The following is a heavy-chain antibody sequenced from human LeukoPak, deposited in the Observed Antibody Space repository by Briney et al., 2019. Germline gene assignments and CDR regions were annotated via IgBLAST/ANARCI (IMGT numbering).Heavy chain of an antibody. CDR2: IIPIFGTA. CDR1: GCTFSSYA. D-gene: IGHD3-22*01. CDR3: ARHPIVPKRYYYDSSGYYYYYYYMDV. J-gene: IGHJ6*03. V-gene: IGHV1-69*01. Sequence: ASVKVSCKASGCTFSSYAISWVRQAPGQGLEWMGGIIPIFGTANYAQKFQGRVTITADESTSTAYMELSRLRSEDTAVYYCARHPIVPKRYYYDSSGYYYYYYYMDVWGKGTTVTVSS.